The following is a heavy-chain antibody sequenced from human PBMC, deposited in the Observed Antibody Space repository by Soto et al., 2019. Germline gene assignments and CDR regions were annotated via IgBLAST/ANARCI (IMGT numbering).Heavy chain of an antibody. J-gene: IGHJ5*02. CDR3: ARVNVRTSYSDTSGYYFKT. D-gene: IGHD3-22*01. V-gene: IGHV3-66*01. CDR1: GFTVSSKY. CDR2: IYSGDST. Sequence: QPGGSLRLSCAASGFTVSSKYMSWVRQAPGKGLEWVSVIYSGDSTYYADSVKGRFTISRDNSKNTLYLQMNSLRAEDTAVYYCARVNVRTSYSDTSGYYFKTWGQGT.